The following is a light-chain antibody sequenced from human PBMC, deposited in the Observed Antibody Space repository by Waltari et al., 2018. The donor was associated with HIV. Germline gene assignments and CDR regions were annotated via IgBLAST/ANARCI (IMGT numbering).Light chain of an antibody. V-gene: IGLV1-51*02. CDR2: ENN. CDR1: SSNIGTNS. Sequence: QSVLTQPPSVSAAPGQRVTISCSGSSSNIGTNSVSWYLQFPGTAPKLLIYENNKRPSGIPDRFSGSKSDTSATLDITGLQTGDEADYYCGTWDSSLSVYVFGSATNVTVL. CDR3: GTWDSSLSVYV. J-gene: IGLJ1*01.